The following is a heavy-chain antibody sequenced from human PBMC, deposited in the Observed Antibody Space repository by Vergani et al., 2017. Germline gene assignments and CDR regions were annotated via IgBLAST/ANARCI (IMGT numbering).Heavy chain of an antibody. D-gene: IGHD3-22*01. CDR3: SRGTLLHAVDN. CDR1: GDSISSGNYY. J-gene: IGHJ3*02. CDR2: IYSSGST. Sequence: QVQLQESGPGLLKPSQTLSLTCSVAGDSISSGNYYWNWIRQPAGKGLEWMGRIYSSGSTSYNPSIKSRITMSLDTSKNQFSLSLSAVTAADTAVYFWSRGTLLHAVDNWVGGTEVTDSS. V-gene: IGHV4-61*02.